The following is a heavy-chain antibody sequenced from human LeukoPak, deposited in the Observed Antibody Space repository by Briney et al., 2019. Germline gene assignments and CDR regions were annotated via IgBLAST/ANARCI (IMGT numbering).Heavy chain of an antibody. Sequence: PGGSLRLSCAASGFTFSNSYMSWVRHAPGKGLEWVATIKEDGSAKYYVDSVRGRFSISRDNAKNSLYLQMNSLSAEDTAVYYCARNSNFDTHDYWGQGTLVTVSS. J-gene: IGHJ4*02. D-gene: IGHD3-22*01. CDR1: GFTFSNSY. V-gene: IGHV3-7*01. CDR2: IKEDGSAK. CDR3: ARNSNFDTHDY.